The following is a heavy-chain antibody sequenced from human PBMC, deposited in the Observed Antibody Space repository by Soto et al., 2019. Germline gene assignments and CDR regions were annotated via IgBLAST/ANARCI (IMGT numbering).Heavy chain of an antibody. CDR3: AKGIGVAGAYGMDV. J-gene: IGHJ6*02. CDR2: ISGSGGTK. CDR1: GFTFRNYA. V-gene: IGHV3-23*04. D-gene: IGHD6-19*01. Sequence: EAQLVESGGGLVQPGGSLGLSCAASGFTFRNYAMSCVRQAPGKGLEWVSGISGSGGTKYYADSVKGRVTISRDKFKNTLYLLMNSLRAEDSAAYYCAKGIGVAGAYGMDVWGQGTTVTVSS.